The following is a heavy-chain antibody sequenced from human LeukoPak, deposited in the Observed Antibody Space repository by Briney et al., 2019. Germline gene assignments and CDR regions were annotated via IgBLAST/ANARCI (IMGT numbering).Heavy chain of an antibody. D-gene: IGHD3-9*01. CDR1: GGSFCGYY. Sequence: SETLSLTCAVYGGSFCGYYWSWIRQPPGKGLEWIGEINHSGSTNYNPSLKSRVTISVDTSKNQFSLKLSSVTAADTAVYYCARDTVLRYFDWLGYGWFDPWGQGTLVTVSS. V-gene: IGHV4-34*01. J-gene: IGHJ5*02. CDR3: ARDTVLRYFDWLGYGWFDP. CDR2: INHSGST.